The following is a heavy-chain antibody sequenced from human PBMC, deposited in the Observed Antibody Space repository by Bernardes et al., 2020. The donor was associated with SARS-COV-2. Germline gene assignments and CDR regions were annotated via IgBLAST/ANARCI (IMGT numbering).Heavy chain of an antibody. Sequence: SETLSLTCTVSGGSISSDGYYWSWIPQHKGKGLEWIGYINYSGNTYYNPSLKSRVTISVDTTKNQFSLKLSSVTAADTAVYYCARATIFGVVITHFDYWGQGTLGTVSS. CDR2: INYSGNT. CDR3: ARATIFGVVITHFDY. J-gene: IGHJ4*02. CDR1: GGSISSDGYY. V-gene: IGHV4-31*03. D-gene: IGHD3-3*01.